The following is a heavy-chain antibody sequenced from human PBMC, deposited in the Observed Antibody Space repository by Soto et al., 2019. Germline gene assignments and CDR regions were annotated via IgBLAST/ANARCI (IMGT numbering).Heavy chain of an antibody. CDR1: GGSISSGDYY. CDR2: IYYSGST. D-gene: IGHD3-9*01. J-gene: IGHJ4*02. CDR3: ASVSYFNAFAY. V-gene: IGHV4-30-4*01. Sequence: QVQLQESGPGLVKPSQTLSLTCTVSGGSISSGDYYWSWIRQPPGKGLEWIGYIYYSGSTYYNPSLTSRVPISVDTSKNQSPRKLSSVPAADTAVDYCASVSYFNAFAYWGQGTLVTVSS.